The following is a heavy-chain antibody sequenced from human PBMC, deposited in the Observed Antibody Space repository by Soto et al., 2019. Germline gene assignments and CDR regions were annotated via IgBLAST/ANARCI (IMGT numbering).Heavy chain of an antibody. J-gene: IGHJ6*02. V-gene: IGHV3-64*01. CDR3: ARRIPFGYGMDV. CDR2: ITSNGGNT. CDR1: GFTFSSYA. D-gene: IGHD2-21*01. Sequence: EVQLVESGGGLVQPGGSLRLSCAASGFTFSSYAMHWVRQAPGKGLEYVSVITSNGGNTDYASSVKGRFTISRDNSKNTLYLQMGSLRAEDMAVYYCARRIPFGYGMDVWGHGTTVTVSS.